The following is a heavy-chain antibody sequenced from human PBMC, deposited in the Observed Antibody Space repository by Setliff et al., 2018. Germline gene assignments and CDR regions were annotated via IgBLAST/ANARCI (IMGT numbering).Heavy chain of an antibody. CDR1: GGSMSSSSYN. CDR2: IYYSGST. V-gene: IGHV4-39*01. Sequence: NPSQTLSLTCTVFGGSMSSSSYNWGWIRQPPGKGLAWIGSIYYSGSTYYNPSLKSRVTISVDTSKNQFPLKLSSVTAADTAVYYCARMSGFLYMDVWGKGTTVTV. D-gene: IGHD3-3*01. CDR3: ARMSGFLYMDV. J-gene: IGHJ6*03.